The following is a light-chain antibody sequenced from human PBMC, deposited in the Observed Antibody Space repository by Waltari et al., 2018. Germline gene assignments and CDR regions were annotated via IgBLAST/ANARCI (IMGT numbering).Light chain of an antibody. CDR1: QTLTTY. V-gene: IGKV1-39*01. Sequence: DIQLTQSPSYLSASVGDRVTIPCRASQTLTTYLNWHQQRPGTAPKFLIYAASNLETGVPSRFSGGGSGTDFTLTISGLQPDDFATYYCQQSKEVPFTFGGGTKVEIK. CDR2: AAS. CDR3: QQSKEVPFT. J-gene: IGKJ4*01.